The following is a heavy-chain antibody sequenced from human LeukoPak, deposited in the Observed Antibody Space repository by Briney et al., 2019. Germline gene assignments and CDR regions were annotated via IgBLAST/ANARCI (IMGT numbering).Heavy chain of an antibody. D-gene: IGHD2-21*02. V-gene: IGHV3-53*04. CDR1: GFTVSSNY. Sequence: PGGSLRLSCAASGFTVSSNYMSWVRQAPGKGLEWVSVIYSGGSTYYADSVKGRFTISRHNSKNTLYLQMNSLRAEDTAVYYCARAYCGGDCYPNYYYYGMDVWGQGTTVTVSS. CDR3: ARAYCGGDCYPNYYYYGMDV. CDR2: IYSGGST. J-gene: IGHJ6*02.